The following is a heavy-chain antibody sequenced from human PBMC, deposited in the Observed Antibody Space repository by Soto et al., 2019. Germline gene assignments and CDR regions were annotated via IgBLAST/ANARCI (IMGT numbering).Heavy chain of an antibody. V-gene: IGHV3-7*01. CDR2: IKGDESEK. CDR3: VKRGDYRGRAFDI. CDR1: GFTFSNYW. J-gene: IGHJ3*02. Sequence: AGGSLRLSCAASGFTFSNYWMNWVRQAPGKGLEWVANIKGDESEKSYVDSVKGRFTISSDSAKKSLYLQMNSLRLDDTAIYYCVKRGDYRGRAFDIWGQGTMVTV. D-gene: IGHD4-17*01.